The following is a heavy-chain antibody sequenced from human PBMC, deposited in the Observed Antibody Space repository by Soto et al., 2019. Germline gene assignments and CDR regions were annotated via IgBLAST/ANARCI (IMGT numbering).Heavy chain of an antibody. V-gene: IGHV3-30-3*01. CDR3: ARDEGYCSSTSCYATHYYYYYGMDV. Sequence: GGSLRLSCAASGFTFSSYAMHWVRQAPGKGLEWVAVISYDGSNKYYADSVKGRFTISRDNSKNTLYLQMNSLRAEDTAVYYCARDEGYCSSTSCYATHYYYYYGMDVWGQGTTVTVSS. J-gene: IGHJ6*02. D-gene: IGHD2-2*01. CDR2: ISYDGSNK. CDR1: GFTFSSYA.